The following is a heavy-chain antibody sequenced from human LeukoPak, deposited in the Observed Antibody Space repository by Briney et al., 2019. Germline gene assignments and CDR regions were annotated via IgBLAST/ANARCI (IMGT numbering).Heavy chain of an antibody. CDR3: AKGPDIVVVPAAIWGLSYYFDY. J-gene: IGHJ4*02. Sequence: PGGSLRLPCAASGFPFSTYPISWAARAPGKGWEWVSAFRGSGGRTYYADSVKGRFTISRDNSKNTLYLQMNSLRAEDTAVYYCAKGPDIVVVPAAIWGLSYYFDYWGQGTLVTVSS. V-gene: IGHV3-23*01. D-gene: IGHD2-2*02. CDR2: FRGSGGRT. CDR1: GFPFSTYP.